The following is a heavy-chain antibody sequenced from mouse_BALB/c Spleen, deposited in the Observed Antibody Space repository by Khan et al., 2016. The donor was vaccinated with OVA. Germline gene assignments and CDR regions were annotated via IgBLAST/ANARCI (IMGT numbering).Heavy chain of an antibody. Sequence: QVQLKESGAELAKPGASVKMSCKASGYTFTSYWIHWVKQRPGQGLEWIGYINPSTGYTEYNQKFKDKATLTADKSSSTAYMQLSSLTSENSAVYYGARGGYGSFAYWGQGTLVTVSA. J-gene: IGHJ3*01. CDR2: INPSTGYT. V-gene: IGHV1-7*01. CDR3: ARGGYGSFAY. CDR1: GYTFTSYW. D-gene: IGHD1-1*02.